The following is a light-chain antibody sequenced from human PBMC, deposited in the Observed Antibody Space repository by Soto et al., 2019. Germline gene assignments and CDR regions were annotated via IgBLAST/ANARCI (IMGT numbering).Light chain of an antibody. J-gene: IGKJ3*01. Sequence: DIVMTQSPDSLAVSLGERATINCKSSQSVFYHSNNRNYLAWYQQKPGQPPKLLIFWASTRVSGVPDRFSGSRSGTDFTLTISSLQAEDVAVYYCQQYYSNPITFGPGTRVDIK. CDR3: QQYYSNPIT. V-gene: IGKV4-1*01. CDR2: WAS. CDR1: QSVFYHSNNRNY.